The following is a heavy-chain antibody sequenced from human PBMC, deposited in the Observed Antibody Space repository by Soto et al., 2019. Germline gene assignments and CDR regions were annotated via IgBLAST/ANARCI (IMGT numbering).Heavy chain of an antibody. D-gene: IGHD1-20*01. CDR3: ARDPPGIKTYEAFDI. V-gene: IGHV1-8*01. CDR2: MSPNTGTI. J-gene: IGHJ3*02. CDR1: GYTFTSYD. Sequence: GASVKVSCKASGYTFTSYDINWVRQATGRGPEWMGWMSPNTGTIVYAQRFQGRVTMTRNTSTSTAYMTLSSLRSEDTAVYYCARDPPGIKTYEAFDIWGQGTTVTVSS.